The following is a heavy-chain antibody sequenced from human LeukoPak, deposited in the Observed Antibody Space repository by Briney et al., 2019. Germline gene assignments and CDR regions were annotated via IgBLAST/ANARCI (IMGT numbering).Heavy chain of an antibody. CDR2: IYTSGST. V-gene: IGHV4-61*02. J-gene: IGHJ3*02. CDR1: GGSISSGSYY. D-gene: IGHD3-16*01. Sequence: SETLSLTCTVSGGSISSGSYYWSWIRQPAGKGLEWIGRIYTSGSTNYNPSLKSRVTISVDTSKNQFSLKLSSVTAADTAVYYCARDLGGDAFDIWGQGTMVTVSS. CDR3: ARDLGGDAFDI.